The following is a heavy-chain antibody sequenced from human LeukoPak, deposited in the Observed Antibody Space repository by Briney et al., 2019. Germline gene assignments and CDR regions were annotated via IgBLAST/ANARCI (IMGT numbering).Heavy chain of an antibody. J-gene: IGHJ6*03. CDR3: AREGEQALLWFGELFYYYYMDV. CDR2: IYTSGST. V-gene: IGHV4-61*02. D-gene: IGHD3-10*01. CDR1: GGSISSSSYY. Sequence: PSETLSLTCTVSGGSISSSSYYWSWIRQPAGKGLEWIGRIYTSGSTNYNPSLKSRVTMSVDTSKNQFSLKLSSVTAADTAVYYCAREGEQALLWFGELFYYYYMDVWGKGTTVTISS.